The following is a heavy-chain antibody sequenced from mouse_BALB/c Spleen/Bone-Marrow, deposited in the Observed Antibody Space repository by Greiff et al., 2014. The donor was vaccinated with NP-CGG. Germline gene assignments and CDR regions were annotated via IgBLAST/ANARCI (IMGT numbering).Heavy chain of an antibody. CDR3: TRKIWVAMDY. CDR1: GYTFTSYW. J-gene: IGHJ4*01. V-gene: IGHV1S22*01. D-gene: IGHD1-1*02. CDR2: IYPGSGST. Sequence: GSELVRPGASVKLSCKASGYTFTSYWMHWVKQRPGQGLEWIGNIYPGSGSTNYDEKFKSKATLTVDTSSSTAYMQLSSLTSEDSAVYYCTRKIWVAMDYWGQGTSVTVSS.